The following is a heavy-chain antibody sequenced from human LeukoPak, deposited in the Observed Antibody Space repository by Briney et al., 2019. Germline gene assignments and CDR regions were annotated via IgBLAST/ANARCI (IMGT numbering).Heavy chain of an antibody. J-gene: IGHJ4*02. Sequence: GGSLRLSCAASGFTFSSYGMHWVRQAPGKGLEWVAFIRYDGSNKYYADSVKGRFTISRDNSKNTLYLQMNSLRAEDTAVYYCARGYSSGWVYLDYWGQGTLVTVSS. CDR2: IRYDGSNK. V-gene: IGHV3-30*02. CDR1: GFTFSSYG. D-gene: IGHD6-19*01. CDR3: ARGYSSGWVYLDY.